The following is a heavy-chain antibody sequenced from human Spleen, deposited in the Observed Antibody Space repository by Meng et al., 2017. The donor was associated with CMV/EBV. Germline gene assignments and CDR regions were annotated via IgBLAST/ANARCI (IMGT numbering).Heavy chain of an antibody. V-gene: IGHV3-21*01. J-gene: IGHJ5*02. CDR2: ISSSSSYI. Sequence: VTLVTPVGGLVRPGGSIRLCCAASGLTFSDYSMNWVRQATGKGLEWVSSISSSSSYIYYADSVKGRFTISRDNAKNSLYLKMNSLRAEDTAVYDCARGEDSSGYYLWGQGTLVTVSS. CDR1: GLTFSDYS. CDR3: ARGEDSSGYYL. D-gene: IGHD3-22*01.